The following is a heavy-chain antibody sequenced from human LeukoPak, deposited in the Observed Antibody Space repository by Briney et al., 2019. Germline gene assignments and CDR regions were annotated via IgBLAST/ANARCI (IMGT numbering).Heavy chain of an antibody. J-gene: IGHJ6*03. Sequence: GASVKVSCKASGYTFTGYYMHWVRQAPGQGLEWMGWINPNSGGTNYAQKFQGRVTMTRDTSISTAYMELSRLRSDDTAVYYCARRYSSSWYAADRYYYYYMDVWGKGTTATVSS. CDR3: ARRYSSSWYAADRYYYYYMDV. V-gene: IGHV1-2*02. CDR1: GYTFTGYY. CDR2: INPNSGGT. D-gene: IGHD6-13*01.